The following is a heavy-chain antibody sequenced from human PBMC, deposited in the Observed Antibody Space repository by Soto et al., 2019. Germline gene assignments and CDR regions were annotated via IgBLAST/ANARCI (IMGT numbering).Heavy chain of an antibody. D-gene: IGHD3-3*01. V-gene: IGHV1-69*13. CDR1: GGTFSSYA. CDR2: IIPIFGTA. CDR3: ASSTIFGVVITGYYCYGMDV. Sequence: ASVKVSCKASGGTFSSYAISWVRQAPGQGLEWMGGIIPIFGTANYAQKFQGRVTITADESTSTAYMELSSLRSEDTAVYYCASSTIFGVVITGYYCYGMDVWGQGTTVTVSS. J-gene: IGHJ6*02.